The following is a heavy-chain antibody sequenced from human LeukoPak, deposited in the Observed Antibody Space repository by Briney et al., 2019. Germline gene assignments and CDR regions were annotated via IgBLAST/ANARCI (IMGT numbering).Heavy chain of an antibody. V-gene: IGHV4-59*12. CDR2: IYYSGST. J-gene: IGHJ5*02. CDR1: GGSISNYY. CDR3: ATLTTPGWFNP. D-gene: IGHD1-1*01. Sequence: SETLSLTCTVSGGSISNYYWSWIRQPPGKGLEWIGYIYYSGSTNYNPSLKSRVTISVDTSKNQFSLKLSSVTAADTAVYYCATLTTPGWFNPWGQGTLVTVSS.